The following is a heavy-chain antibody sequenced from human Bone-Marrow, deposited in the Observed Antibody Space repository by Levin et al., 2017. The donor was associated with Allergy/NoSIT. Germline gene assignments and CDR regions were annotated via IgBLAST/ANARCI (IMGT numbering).Heavy chain of an antibody. CDR3: ARSRPWLQLGVSDFFDY. V-gene: IGHV3-48*02. J-gene: IGHJ4*02. D-gene: IGHD5-24*01. CDR2: ISSSSSVI. CDR1: GFTFSDYY. Sequence: PGGSLRLSCAASGFTFSDYYMSWVRQAPGKGLQWVSSISSSSSVIYYADSVEGRFTISRDSAKNSLFLQMNSLRDEDTAVYYCARSRPWLQLGVSDFFDYWGQGTLVTVSS.